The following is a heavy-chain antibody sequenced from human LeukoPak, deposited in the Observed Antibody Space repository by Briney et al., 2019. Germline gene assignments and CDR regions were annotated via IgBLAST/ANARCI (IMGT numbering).Heavy chain of an antibody. D-gene: IGHD5-18*01. CDR1: RFTFSSYS. J-gene: IGHJ4*02. V-gene: IGHV3-21*01. Sequence: IPGGSLRLSCAASRFTFSSYSMNWVRQAPGKGLEWVSSISSSSSYIYYADSVKGRFTVSRDNAKNSLYLQMNSLRAEDTAVYYCARVGRGYSYGCFDYWGQGTLVTVSS. CDR3: ARVGRGYSYGCFDY. CDR2: ISSSSSYI.